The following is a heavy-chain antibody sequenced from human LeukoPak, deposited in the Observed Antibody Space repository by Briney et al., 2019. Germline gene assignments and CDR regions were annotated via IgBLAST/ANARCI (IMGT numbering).Heavy chain of an antibody. CDR2: IYHSGST. V-gene: IGHV4-30-2*01. J-gene: IGHJ3*02. Sequence: PSETLSLTCAVSGGSISSGGYSWIWIRQPPGKGLEWIGYIYHSGSTYYNPSLKSRVTISVDRSKNQFSLKLSSVTAADTAVYYCARGSITIFGVVLDQDDAFDIWGQGTMVTVSS. CDR1: GGSISSGGYS. D-gene: IGHD3-3*01. CDR3: ARGSITIFGVVLDQDDAFDI.